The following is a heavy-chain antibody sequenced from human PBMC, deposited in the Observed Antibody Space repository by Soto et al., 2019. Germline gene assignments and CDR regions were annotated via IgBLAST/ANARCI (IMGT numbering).Heavy chain of an antibody. D-gene: IGHD3-22*01. V-gene: IGHV1-18*01. CDR1: GYTFTNYG. J-gene: IGHJ4*02. CDR3: ARPHGWLLPYNPYYFDY. Sequence: QVQLVQSGAEVKKPGASVKVSCKASGYTFTNYGISWVRQAPGQGLEWMGWISTHNGNTNYAQKLQGRVTMTTDTSTSTAYMELRSLRSDATAVYYCARPHGWLLPYNPYYFDYWGQGTLVTVSS. CDR2: ISTHNGNT.